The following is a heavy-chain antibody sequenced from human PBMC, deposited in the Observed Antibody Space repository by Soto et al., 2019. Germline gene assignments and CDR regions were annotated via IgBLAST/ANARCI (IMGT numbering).Heavy chain of an antibody. D-gene: IGHD6-25*01. CDR2: ISYDGSNK. V-gene: IGHV3-30-3*01. J-gene: IGHJ6*02. Sequence: QVQLVESGGGVVQPGRSLRLSCAASGFTFSSYAMHWVRQAPGKGLEWVAVISYDGSNKYYADSVKGRFTISRDNSKNTMYLQMNSLRAEDTAVYYCERDLGIAAGVYGMDVWGQWNTVTVSS. CDR1: GFTFSSYA. CDR3: ERDLGIAAGVYGMDV.